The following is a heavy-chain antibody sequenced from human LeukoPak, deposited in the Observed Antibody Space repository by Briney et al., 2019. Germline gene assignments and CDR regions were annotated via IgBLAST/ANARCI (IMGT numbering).Heavy chain of an antibody. CDR3: AREITVTRPFDY. J-gene: IGHJ4*02. CDR2: IYTSGST. CDR1: GVSISSYY. D-gene: IGHD4-17*01. V-gene: IGHV4-4*07. Sequence: PSETLSLTCTVSGVSISSYYWSWIRQPAGKGLEWIGRIYTSGSTNYNPSLKSRVTMSVDMSKNQFSLKLTSVTAADTAVYYCAREITVTRPFDYWGQGTLVTVSS.